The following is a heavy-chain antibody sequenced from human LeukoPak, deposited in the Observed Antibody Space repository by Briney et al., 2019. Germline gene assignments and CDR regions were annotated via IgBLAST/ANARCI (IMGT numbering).Heavy chain of an antibody. CDR1: GYSISSGYY. CDR2: FYHSGST. D-gene: IGHD3-10*01. V-gene: IGHV4-38-2*02. CDR3: ARELVLWFGELTHMVV. J-gene: IGHJ6*03. Sequence: SETLSLTCAVSGYSISSGYYWGWMRQAPGKGVEWGWRFYHSGSTYYKPSLKSRVTISVDTPKNQFSLKLRSVTAADTAVYYCARELVLWFGELTHMVVWRKGSTVTV.